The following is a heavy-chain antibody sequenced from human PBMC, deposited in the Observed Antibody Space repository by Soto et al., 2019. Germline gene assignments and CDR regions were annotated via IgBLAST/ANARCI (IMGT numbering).Heavy chain of an antibody. CDR3: VRDRITVTTYDY. CDR2: IIPILGSA. D-gene: IGHD1-20*01. V-gene: IGHV1-69*01. CDR1: GGTFSDYT. J-gene: IGHJ4*02. Sequence: QVQLVQSGAEVKKPGSSVKVSCKASGGTFSDYTITWVRQAPGQGLEWMGGIIPILGSAKYAQKFQGRVTSTADESTSKAYMQRISLRYQYPAVYYCVRDRITVTTYDYWGQGTLVTVAS.